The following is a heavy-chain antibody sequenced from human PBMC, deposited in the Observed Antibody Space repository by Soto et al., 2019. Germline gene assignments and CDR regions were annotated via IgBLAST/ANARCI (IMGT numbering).Heavy chain of an antibody. J-gene: IGHJ5*02. CDR3: ARAYYYNSGTLAWFDP. V-gene: IGHV1-18*01. Sequence: ASVKVSCKASGYTFTSYGISWVRQAPGQGLEWMGWISAYNGNTNYAQKLQGRVTMTIDTSTSTAYMELRSLRSDDTAVYYCARAYYYNSGTLAWFDPWGQGTLVTVS. CDR1: GYTFTSYG. CDR2: ISAYNGNT. D-gene: IGHD3-10*01.